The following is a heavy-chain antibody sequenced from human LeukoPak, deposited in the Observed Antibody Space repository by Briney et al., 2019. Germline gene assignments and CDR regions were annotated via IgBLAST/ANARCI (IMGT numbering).Heavy chain of an antibody. CDR1: GGSISSGGYY. Sequence: SETLSLTCTVSGGSISSGGYYWSWIRQPPGKALEWIGYIYHSGSTYYNPSLKSRVTISVDRSKNQFSLKLSSVTAADTAVYYCARGIHYYGSGSYRYFDSWGQGTLVTVSS. D-gene: IGHD3-10*01. J-gene: IGHJ4*02. CDR3: ARGIHYYGSGSYRYFDS. CDR2: IYHSGST. V-gene: IGHV4-30-2*01.